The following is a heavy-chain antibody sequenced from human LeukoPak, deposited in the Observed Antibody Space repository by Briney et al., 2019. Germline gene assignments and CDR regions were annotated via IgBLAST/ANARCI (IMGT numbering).Heavy chain of an antibody. Sequence: SETLSLTCAVSGGSISSSNWWSWVRQPPGKGLEWIGEIYHSGTASYNPSLKSRVTISVDKSKNQFSLKLSSVTAADTAVYYCARAPNWKHFDYWGQGTLVTVSS. CDR2: IYHSGTA. CDR1: GGSISSSNW. V-gene: IGHV4-4*02. D-gene: IGHD1-1*01. CDR3: ARAPNWKHFDY. J-gene: IGHJ4*02.